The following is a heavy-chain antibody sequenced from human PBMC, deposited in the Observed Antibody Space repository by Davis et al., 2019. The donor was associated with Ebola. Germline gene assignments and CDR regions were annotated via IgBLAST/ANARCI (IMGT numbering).Heavy chain of an antibody. CDR2: ISGYNGNT. D-gene: IGHD2-2*01. V-gene: IGHV1-18*01. CDR3: ARDNGDIVLVPADYYYGMDV. J-gene: IGHJ6*02. Sequence: ASVKVSCKASGYTFTSYGISWVRQGPGQGLEWMGWISGYNGNTNYAQKLQGRVTMTTDTSTNTAYMELRSLRSDDTAVYYCARDNGDIVLVPADYYYGMDVWGQGTTVTVSS. CDR1: GYTFTSYG.